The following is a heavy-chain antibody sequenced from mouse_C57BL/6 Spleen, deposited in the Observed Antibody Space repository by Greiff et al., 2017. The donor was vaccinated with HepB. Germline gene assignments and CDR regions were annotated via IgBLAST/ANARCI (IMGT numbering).Heavy chain of an antibody. D-gene: IGHD1-1*01. Sequence: VQLQQSGAELVRPGASVTLSCKASGYTFTDYEMHWVKQTPVHGLEWIGAIDPETGGTAYNQKFKGKAILTADKSSSTAYMELRSLTSEDSAVYYCRRERDGSSYFDYWGQGTTLTVSS. CDR3: RRERDGSSYFDY. V-gene: IGHV1-15*01. J-gene: IGHJ2*01. CDR2: IDPETGGT. CDR1: GYTFTDYE.